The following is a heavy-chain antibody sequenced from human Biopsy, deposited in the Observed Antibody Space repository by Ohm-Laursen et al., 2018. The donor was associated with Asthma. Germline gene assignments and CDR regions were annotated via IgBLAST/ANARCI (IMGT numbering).Heavy chain of an antibody. Sequence: SETLSLTCTVSGGSISGFYWSWIRQPPGKGLEWIGYIYYTGTTNYNPSLKSRVSISVDTSKNQFSLKLTPVTAADTAVYYCARDFGGWYYFDNWGQGSLVTVSS. CDR1: GGSISGFY. CDR3: ARDFGGWYYFDN. V-gene: IGHV4-59*01. CDR2: IYYTGTT. J-gene: IGHJ4*02. D-gene: IGHD3-3*01.